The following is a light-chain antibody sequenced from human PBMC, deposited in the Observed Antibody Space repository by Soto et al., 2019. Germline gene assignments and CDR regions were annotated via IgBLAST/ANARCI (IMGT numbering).Light chain of an antibody. J-gene: IGKJ1*01. Sequence: EIVLTQSPATLSLSPGERATLSCRASQSVSGYLAWYQQKPGHTPRLLIYDASNRATGIPARFSGSGSGTDYTLTISSLEPEDFAVYYGQQRSNWPPTFGQGTKVEIK. CDR3: QQRSNWPPT. V-gene: IGKV3-11*01. CDR1: QSVSGY. CDR2: DAS.